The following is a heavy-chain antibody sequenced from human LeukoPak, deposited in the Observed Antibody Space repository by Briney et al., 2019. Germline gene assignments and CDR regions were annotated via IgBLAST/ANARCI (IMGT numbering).Heavy chain of an antibody. D-gene: IGHD3/OR15-3a*01. J-gene: IGHJ5*02. CDR3: AKVGVSGLVPGHWFDP. CDR1: GFTFYDYG. Sequence: GGSLRLSCAASGFTFYDYGMTWVRQAPGKGLEWVSTISGSGLSTYYADSVKGRFTISRDNSNNTVFLQMNSLRAEDTAVYFRAKVGVSGLVPGHWFDPWGLGTLATVSS. CDR2: ISGSGLST. V-gene: IGHV3-23*01.